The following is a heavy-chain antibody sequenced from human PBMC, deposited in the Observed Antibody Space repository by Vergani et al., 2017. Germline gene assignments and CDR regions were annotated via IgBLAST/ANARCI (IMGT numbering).Heavy chain of an antibody. V-gene: IGHV4-30-4*01. D-gene: IGHD3-22*01. Sequence: QVHLNEAGPGLVKPSKTLSLTCTVSGASVSSYDCYWSWIRQSPGKGLDWIGNLHYTWTTYYKPSLMGRVKMSIDASKSQFSLKLTSVTAADTGSYYCARAGPYDSGGYYYLFDSGRQGTLVTVSS. CDR2: LHYTWTT. CDR1: GASVSSYDCY. J-gene: IGHJ4*02. CDR3: ARAGPYDSGGYYYLFDS.